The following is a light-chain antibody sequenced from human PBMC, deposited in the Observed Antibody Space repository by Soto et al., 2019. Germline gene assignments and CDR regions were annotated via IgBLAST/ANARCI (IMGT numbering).Light chain of an antibody. CDR3: SSYAGSNNLI. Sequence: QSALTQPPSASGSPGQSVTISCTGTSSDVGAYNYVSWYQQHPGKAPKVMIYEVSKRPSGVPDRFSGSKSSNTASLTVSGLQAEDEANYYCSSYAGSNNLIFGGGTKVTVL. CDR2: EVS. V-gene: IGLV2-8*01. J-gene: IGLJ2*01. CDR1: SSDVGAYNY.